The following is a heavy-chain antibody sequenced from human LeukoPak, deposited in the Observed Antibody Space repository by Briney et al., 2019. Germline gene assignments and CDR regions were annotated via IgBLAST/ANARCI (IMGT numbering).Heavy chain of an antibody. Sequence: GGSLRLSCAASGFTFSSYSMNWVRQAPGKGLEWVSSISSSSSYIYYADSVKGRFTISRDNAKNSLYLQMNSLRAEGTAVYYCASVRVAGTGYWGQGTLVTVSS. CDR2: ISSSSSYI. V-gene: IGHV3-21*01. CDR3: ASVRVAGTGY. D-gene: IGHD3-10*01. J-gene: IGHJ4*02. CDR1: GFTFSSYS.